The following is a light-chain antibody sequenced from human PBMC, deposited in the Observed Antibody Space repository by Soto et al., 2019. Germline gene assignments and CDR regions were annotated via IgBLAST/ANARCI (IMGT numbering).Light chain of an antibody. CDR3: QSYDNSLPGLHV. CDR2: GNN. Sequence: QSVLTQPPSVSGAPGQRVTISCTGSSSNIGAGYDVHWYQHLPGTAPKLLIYGNNYRPSGVPDRFSGSKSGTSASLAITGLQAEDEADYYCQSYDNSLPGLHVFGTGTKLTVL. V-gene: IGLV1-40*01. J-gene: IGLJ1*01. CDR1: SSNIGAGYD.